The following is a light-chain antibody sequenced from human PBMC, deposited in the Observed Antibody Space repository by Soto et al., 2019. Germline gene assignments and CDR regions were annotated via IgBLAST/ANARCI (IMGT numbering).Light chain of an antibody. Sequence: ERVMTQSPATLSVSRGGRAALCCRASQSVNIYLAWYQQKPGQAPRLLIFGASYRATGIPARFSGSGSGTEFNLTISSLQSEDFAVYFCQQYDDWLRLTFGGGTKVDIK. CDR3: QQYDDWLRLT. CDR2: GAS. V-gene: IGKV3D-15*01. J-gene: IGKJ4*01. CDR1: QSVNIY.